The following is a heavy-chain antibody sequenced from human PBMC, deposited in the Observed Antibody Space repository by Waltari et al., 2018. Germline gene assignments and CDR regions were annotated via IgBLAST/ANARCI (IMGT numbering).Heavy chain of an antibody. J-gene: IGHJ4*02. CDR3: ARYSGSYLDY. D-gene: IGHD1-26*01. CDR2: IWNDGSN. V-gene: IGHV3-33*01. Sequence: QVQLVESGGGVVQPGRSLTLPCGASGFTFSPYGFHWVRQAPGKGLEWVAAIWNDGSNFYADSVKGRFTISRDNSKKTVYLEMNSLRDGDTALYYCARYSGSYLDYWGQGTLVTVSS. CDR1: GFTFSPYG.